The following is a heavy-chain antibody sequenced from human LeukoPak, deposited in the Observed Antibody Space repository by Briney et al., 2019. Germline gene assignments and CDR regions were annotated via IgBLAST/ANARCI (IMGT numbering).Heavy chain of an antibody. D-gene: IGHD3-10*01. Sequence: GGSLRLSCAASGFTFSSYGMHWVRQAPGKGLEWVAFIRYDGSNKYYADSVKGRFTISRDNSKNTLYLQMNSLRAEDTAVYYWAKDYYGSGDSFDIWGQGTMVTVSS. J-gene: IGHJ3*02. CDR2: IRYDGSNK. CDR3: AKDYYGSGDSFDI. V-gene: IGHV3-30*02. CDR1: GFTFSSYG.